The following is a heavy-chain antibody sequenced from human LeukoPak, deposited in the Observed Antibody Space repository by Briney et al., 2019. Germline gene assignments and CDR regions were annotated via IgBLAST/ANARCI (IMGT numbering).Heavy chain of an antibody. CDR1: GGSISSYY. V-gene: IGHV4-59*01. Sequence: SETLSLTCTVSGGSISSYYWSWIRQPPGKGLEWIGYIYYSGSTNYNPSLKSRVTISVDTSKNQFFLKLSSVTAADTAVYYCARDIGWVWFDPWGQGTLVTVSS. D-gene: IGHD1-26*01. CDR3: ARDIGWVWFDP. CDR2: IYYSGST. J-gene: IGHJ5*02.